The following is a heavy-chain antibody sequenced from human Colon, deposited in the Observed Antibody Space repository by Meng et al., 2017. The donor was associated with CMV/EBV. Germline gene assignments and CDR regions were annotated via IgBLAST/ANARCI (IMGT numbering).Heavy chain of an antibody. CDR3: AKEGASFDY. CDR1: GCTFSSYA. CDR2: IYSGGSST. Sequence: LRRSCAASGCTFSSYAMSWVRQAPGKGLEWVSVIYSGGSSTYYADSVKGRFTISRDNSKNTLYLQMNSLRAEDTAVYYCAKEGASFDYWGQGTLVTVSS. J-gene: IGHJ4*02. D-gene: IGHD3-16*01. V-gene: IGHV3-23*03.